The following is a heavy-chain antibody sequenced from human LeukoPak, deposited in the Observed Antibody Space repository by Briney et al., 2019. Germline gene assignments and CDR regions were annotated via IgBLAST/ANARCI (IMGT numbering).Heavy chain of an antibody. CDR3: ARRPEDYYGSGRGSWFDP. CDR2: INHSGST. J-gene: IGHJ5*02. Sequence: PSETLSLTCAVYGGSFSGYYWSWIRQPPGKGLEWIGEINHSGSTNYNPSLKSRVTISVDTSKNQFSLKLSSVTAADTAVYYCARRPEDYYGSGRGSWFDPWGQGTLVTVSS. V-gene: IGHV4-34*01. CDR1: GGSFSGYY. D-gene: IGHD3-10*01.